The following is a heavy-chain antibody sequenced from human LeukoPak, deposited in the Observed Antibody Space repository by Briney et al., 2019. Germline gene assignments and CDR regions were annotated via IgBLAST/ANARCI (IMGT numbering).Heavy chain of an antibody. CDR1: GFTFSSYS. Sequence: GGSLRLSCAASGFTFSSYSMNWVHQAPGKGLEWVSYITSSSTNIYYADSVKGRFTISRDNAKNSLYLQMNSLRAEDTAVYYCARDLGIFGVVIGNWGQGTLVTVSS. V-gene: IGHV3-21*01. D-gene: IGHD3-3*01. CDR3: ARDLGIFGVVIGN. J-gene: IGHJ4*02. CDR2: ITSSSTNI.